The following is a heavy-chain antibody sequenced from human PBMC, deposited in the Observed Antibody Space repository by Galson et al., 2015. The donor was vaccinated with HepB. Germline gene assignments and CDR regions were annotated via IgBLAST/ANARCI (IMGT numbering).Heavy chain of an antibody. V-gene: IGHV3-53*01. CDR2: IYSGGRT. CDR3: ARETQFRYFDWFIDY. J-gene: IGHJ4*02. Sequence: SLRLPCAASGFIVSTNYMSWVRQAPGKGLAWVSVIYSGGRTYYADSVKGRFTISRDNSKNTLYLQMNSLRAEDTAVYYCARETQFRYFDWFIDYWGQGTLVSVSS. CDR1: GFIVSTNY. D-gene: IGHD3-9*01.